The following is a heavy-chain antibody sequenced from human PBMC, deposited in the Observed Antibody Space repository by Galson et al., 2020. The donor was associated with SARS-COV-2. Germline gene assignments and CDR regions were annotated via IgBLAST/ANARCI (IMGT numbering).Heavy chain of an antibody. Sequence: SQTLSLTCAISGDSVSSNSAAWTWIRQSPSSGLEWLGRTYYRSQWSTDYAVSVKSRITINPDTSKNQFSLQLNSVTPEDTAIYYCAGRVAGAGSLHIWGQGTMVIVSS. J-gene: IGHJ3*02. D-gene: IGHD6-13*01. V-gene: IGHV6-1*01. CDR2: TYYRSQWST. CDR3: AGRVAGAGSLHI. CDR1: GDSVSSNSAA.